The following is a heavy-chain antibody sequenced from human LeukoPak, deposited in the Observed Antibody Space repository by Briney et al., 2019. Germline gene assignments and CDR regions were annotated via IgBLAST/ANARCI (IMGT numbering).Heavy chain of an antibody. D-gene: IGHD3-9*01. CDR2: ISAYNGNT. CDR1: GYTFTSYG. CDR3: AXRXTYYDILTGYRLGYYFDY. J-gene: IGHJ4*02. Sequence: ASVKVSCKASGYTFTSYGISWVRQAPGQGLEWMGWISAYNGNTNYAQKLQGRVTMTTDTSTSTAYMELRSLRSDDTAVYYYAXRXTYYDILTGYRLGYYFDYWGQGTLVTVSS. V-gene: IGHV1-18*01.